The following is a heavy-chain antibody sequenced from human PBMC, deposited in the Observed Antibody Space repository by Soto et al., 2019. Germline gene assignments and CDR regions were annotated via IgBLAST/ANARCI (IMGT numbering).Heavy chain of an antibody. D-gene: IGHD1-26*01. CDR1: GGSIRSHGYY. Sequence: QLRLQESGPGLVKPSDTLALTCSVSGGSIRSHGYYWAWIRQPPGKGLEWIGSMYYSGTTYYNPSLKSRVTLSIDSSKNQFSLKVKSVTAADTAVYYCARPVYSGNFFANAARFVPWGQGTLVTVSS. J-gene: IGHJ5*02. CDR3: ARPVYSGNFFANAARFVP. V-gene: IGHV4-39*01. CDR2: MYYSGTT.